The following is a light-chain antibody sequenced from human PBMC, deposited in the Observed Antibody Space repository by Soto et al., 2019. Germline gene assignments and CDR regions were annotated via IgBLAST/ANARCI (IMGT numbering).Light chain of an antibody. V-gene: IGLV2-11*01. J-gene: IGLJ1*01. Sequence: QSALTQPRSVSGSPGQSVTISCTGTSSDVGGYNYVSWYQQHPGKAPKIMIYDVSERPSGVPDRFSGSKSGNTASLTVSGVQAEDEAGDYCCSYAGSPRDVFGTGTKLTGL. CDR1: SSDVGGYNY. CDR3: CSYAGSPRDV. CDR2: DVS.